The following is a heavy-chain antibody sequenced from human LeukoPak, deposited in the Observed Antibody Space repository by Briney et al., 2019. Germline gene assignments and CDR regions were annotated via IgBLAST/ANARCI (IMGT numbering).Heavy chain of an antibody. Sequence: GGSLRLSCAASGFTFSSYGMHWVRQAPGKGLEWVAFIRYDGSNKYYADSVKGRFTISRDNSKNTLYLQMNSLRAEDTAVYYCAKDGGFFIAESEGIDYWGQGTLVTVSS. CDR2: IRYDGSNK. D-gene: IGHD6-13*01. V-gene: IGHV3-30*02. CDR3: AKDGGFFIAESEGIDY. CDR1: GFTFSSYG. J-gene: IGHJ4*02.